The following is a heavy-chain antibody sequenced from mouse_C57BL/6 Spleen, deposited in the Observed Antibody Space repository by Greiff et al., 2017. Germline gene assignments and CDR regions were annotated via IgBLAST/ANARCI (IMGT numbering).Heavy chain of an antibody. J-gene: IGHJ4*01. V-gene: IGHV1-69*01. CDR3: ARMHYAMDY. CDR2: IDPSDSST. Sequence: VQLQQPGAELVMPGASVKLSCKASGYTFTSYWMHWVKQRPGQGLEWIGEIDPSDSSTNYNQKFKGKSTLTVDKSSSTAYMQLSSLTSEDSAVYYCARMHYAMDYWGQGTSVTVSS. CDR1: GYTFTSYW.